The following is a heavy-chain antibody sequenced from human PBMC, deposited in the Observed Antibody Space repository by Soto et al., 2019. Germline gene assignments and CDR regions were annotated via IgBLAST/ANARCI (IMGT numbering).Heavy chain of an antibody. CDR2: ISHDGSNK. V-gene: IGHV3-30-3*01. J-gene: IGHJ4*02. Sequence: QVQLMESGGGVVQSGRSLRLSCAASGFTFSSFVMHWVRQAPGKGLEWVAMISHDGSNKNYADSVKGRFTISRDNSKNTLDLQMTSLRPEDTAKYYVARDVMTSVTEDYWGQGTLVTFSS. CDR1: GFTFSSFV. D-gene: IGHD4-17*01. CDR3: ARDVMTSVTEDY.